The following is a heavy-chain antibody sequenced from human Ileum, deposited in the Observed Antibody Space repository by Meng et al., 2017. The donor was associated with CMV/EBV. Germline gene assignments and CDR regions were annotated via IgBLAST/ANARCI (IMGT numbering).Heavy chain of an antibody. CDR2: VGRSGDVS. V-gene: IGHV3-43*01. Sequence: GGSLRLSCAASGFTFDDYTMHWVRQAPGKGLDWVSLVGRSGDVSYYADSVKGRFTTSRDNTRNSLYLQMNSLRSEDTALYYCAKEGPDCFNGVCSAFDIWGQGTMVTVSS. CDR3: AKEGPDCFNGVCSAFDI. J-gene: IGHJ3*02. D-gene: IGHD2-8*01. CDR1: GFTFDDYT.